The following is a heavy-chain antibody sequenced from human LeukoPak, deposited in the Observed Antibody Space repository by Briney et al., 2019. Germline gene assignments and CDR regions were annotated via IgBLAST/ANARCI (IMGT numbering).Heavy chain of an antibody. CDR3: ARGRSRGYPYYFEY. J-gene: IGHJ4*02. CDR2: MNPNSGST. V-gene: IGHV1-8*03. CDR1: GYTFTSYD. D-gene: IGHD5-12*01. Sequence: ASVKVSCKASGYTFTSYDINWVRQATGQGLEWMGWMNPNSGSTGYAQKFQGRVTITRNTSISTAYMELSGLRSEDTAVYYCARGRSRGYPYYFEYWGQGTLVTVSS.